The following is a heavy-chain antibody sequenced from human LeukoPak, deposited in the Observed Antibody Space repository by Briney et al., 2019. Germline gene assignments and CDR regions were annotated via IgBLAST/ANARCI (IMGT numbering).Heavy chain of an antibody. CDR3: ARVRSPAYDILTGYYYGMGV. CDR2: IKQDGSEK. V-gene: IGHV3-7*03. CDR1: GFTFSSYW. Sequence: AGGSLRLSCAASGFTFSSYWMSWVRQAPGKGLEWVANIKQDGSEKYYVDSVKGRFAISRDNAKNSLYLQMNSLRAEDTAVYYCARVRSPAYDILTGYYYGMGVWGQGTTVTVSS. D-gene: IGHD3-9*01. J-gene: IGHJ6*02.